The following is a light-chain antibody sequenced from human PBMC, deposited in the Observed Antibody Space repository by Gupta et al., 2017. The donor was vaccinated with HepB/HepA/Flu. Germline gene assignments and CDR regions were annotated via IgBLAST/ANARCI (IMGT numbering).Light chain of an antibody. CDR2: EAS. V-gene: IGKV3-11*01. CDR1: SSVSSN. CDR3: QQQNNRHPNDT. Sequence: EIVFTQSPATLSLSLGERATLSCRASSSVSSNLDWYEQKPSQAPRLLIYEASNRAKGSLARCSGSGDGTDVNITISGREPEDFEVYFCQQQNNRHPNDTFGQGTRVEI. J-gene: IGKJ5*01.